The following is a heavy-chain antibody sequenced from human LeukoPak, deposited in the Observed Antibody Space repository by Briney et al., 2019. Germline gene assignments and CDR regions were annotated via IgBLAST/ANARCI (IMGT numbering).Heavy chain of an antibody. CDR3: ARDHNSSWDIYYFDS. V-gene: IGHV4-61*02. D-gene: IGHD6-13*01. Sequence: SETLSLTCTVSGGSISSGNYYWSWIRQPAGRGLEWIARTHTSGTTNYNPSLKSRVTISLDTSKSQFSLRLNSVTAADTAVYYCARDHNSSWDIYYFDSWGQGALVTVSS. J-gene: IGHJ4*02. CDR1: GGSISSGNYY. CDR2: THTSGTT.